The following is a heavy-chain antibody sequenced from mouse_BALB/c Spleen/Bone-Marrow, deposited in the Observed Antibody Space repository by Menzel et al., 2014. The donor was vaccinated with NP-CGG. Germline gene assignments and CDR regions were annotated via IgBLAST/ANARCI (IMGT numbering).Heavy chain of an antibody. CDR3: ARNSDYGSGYFDV. CDR2: IWSGGST. J-gene: IGHJ1*01. D-gene: IGHD1-2*01. CDR1: GFSLTSYG. V-gene: IGHV2-4*02. Sequence: VMLVESEPGLVQPSQPLSITCTVSGFSLTSYGLHWVRQPPGKGLEWLGVIWSGGSTDYNAAFISRLSISKDNSKSQVFFKMNSLQADDTAIYYCARNSDYGSGYFDVWGAGTTVTVSS.